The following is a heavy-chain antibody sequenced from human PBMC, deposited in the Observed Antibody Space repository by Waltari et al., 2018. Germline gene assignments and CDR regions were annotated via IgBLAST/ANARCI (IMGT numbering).Heavy chain of an antibody. CDR2: ISWNSGII. CDR1: GFTFDDYA. J-gene: IGHJ3*02. D-gene: IGHD6-13*01. Sequence: EVQLVESGGGLVQPGRSLRLSCAASGFTFDDYAMHWVRQAPGKGLEWVSGISWNSGIIGYADSVKIRFTISRDNAKDSLYLYMNSLSAEDMALYYCAKDQGSSWYLDAFDIWGQATMVTVAS. CDR3: AKDQGSSWYLDAFDI. V-gene: IGHV3-9*03.